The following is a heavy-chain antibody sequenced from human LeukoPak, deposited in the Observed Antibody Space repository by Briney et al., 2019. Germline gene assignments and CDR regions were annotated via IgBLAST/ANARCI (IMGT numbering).Heavy chain of an antibody. CDR3: AKGRFGEPPYYYYYMDV. Sequence: GGSLRLSCAASGFSFSNYAMHWVRQAPGKGLEWVAFIRYDGSNKYYADSVKGRFTISRDNSKNTLCLQMNSLRAEDTAVYYCAKGRFGEPPYYYYYMDVWGKGTTVTVSS. J-gene: IGHJ6*03. D-gene: IGHD3-10*01. V-gene: IGHV3-30*02. CDR1: GFSFSNYA. CDR2: IRYDGSNK.